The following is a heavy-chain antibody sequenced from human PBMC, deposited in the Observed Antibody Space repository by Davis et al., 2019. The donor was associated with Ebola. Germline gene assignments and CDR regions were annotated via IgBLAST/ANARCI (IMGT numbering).Heavy chain of an antibody. CDR1: GFTFMTYW. J-gene: IGHJ4*02. D-gene: IGHD1-7*01. Sequence: GESLKISCAASGFTFMTYWMHWVRQVPGTGLVWVSRISPDGSSTSYADSVRFTISRDIAKNTLYLQVNSLRAEDTAVYYCARAVNGNYGNFDYWGQGTLVTVSS. CDR3: ARAVNGNYGNFDY. V-gene: IGHV3-74*01. CDR2: ISPDGSST.